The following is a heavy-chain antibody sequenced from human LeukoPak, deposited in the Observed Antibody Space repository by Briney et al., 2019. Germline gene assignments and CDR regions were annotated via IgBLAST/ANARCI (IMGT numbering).Heavy chain of an antibody. V-gene: IGHV3-23*01. CDR3: GRSGSYYEGIYFDY. CDR1: GFTFSSYA. D-gene: IGHD1-26*01. Sequence: GGSLRLSCAASGFTFSSYAMTWVRQAPGRGLEWVSGISGGGGTTYYADSVKGRFTISRVNSKNTLYLQMSSLRAEDTAVYYCGRSGSYYEGIYFDYWGQGTLVTVSS. CDR2: ISGGGGTT. J-gene: IGHJ4*02.